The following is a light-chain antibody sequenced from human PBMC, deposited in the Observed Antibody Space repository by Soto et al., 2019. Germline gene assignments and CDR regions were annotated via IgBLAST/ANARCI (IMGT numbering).Light chain of an antibody. CDR1: SSNIGSKT. Sequence: QSVLTQPPSASGTPGQRVTISFSGSSSNIGSKTVNWYQQLPGTAPKLLIYSNYQRPSGVPDRFSGSKSGTSASLAISGLQSEDEADYYCSAWDASLDGYVFGTGTKVTVL. CDR3: SAWDASLDGYV. CDR2: SNY. V-gene: IGLV1-44*01. J-gene: IGLJ1*01.